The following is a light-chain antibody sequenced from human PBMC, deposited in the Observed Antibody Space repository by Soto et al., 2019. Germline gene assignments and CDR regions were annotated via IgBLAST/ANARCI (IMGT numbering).Light chain of an antibody. CDR2: GSS. V-gene: IGKV3-15*01. CDR1: QSVRSN. J-gene: IGKJ4*01. CDR3: QQYSNWPLT. Sequence: EIEMTQSPATLSVSPGERATLSCRATQSVRSNLAWFQQKPGQAPRLLIYGSSTGATGIPATFSGSGSGTEFTLTITSVQPEDFAVYYCQQYSNWPLTFGGGTKVDIK.